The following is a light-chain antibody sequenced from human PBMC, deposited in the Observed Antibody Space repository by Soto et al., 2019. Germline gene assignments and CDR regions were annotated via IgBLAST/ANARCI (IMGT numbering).Light chain of an antibody. CDR2: GAS. Sequence: EIVLTQSPGTLSLSPGERATLSCRASQSITRSFLVWYQQKPGQTSRLLIHGASIRATGIPDRFSGSGSGTDFSLTISRLEPEDFAVYYCQHYVSSPTWTFGQGTKVEIK. CDR3: QHYVSSPTWT. V-gene: IGKV3-20*01. J-gene: IGKJ1*01. CDR1: QSITRSF.